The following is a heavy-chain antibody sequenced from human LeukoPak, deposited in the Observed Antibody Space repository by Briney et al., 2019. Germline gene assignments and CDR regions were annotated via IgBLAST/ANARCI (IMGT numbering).Heavy chain of an antibody. CDR1: GGSIDDYW. Sequence: PSETLSLTCTVSGGSIDDYWWSWIRQPPGKGLEWIAYIYASGGTNSNPSLESRVTISADTSKSQFSLALSSVTAADTAVYYCARHGKGVTYFYAFDIWGQGTMVTVSP. J-gene: IGHJ3*02. CDR2: IYASGGT. V-gene: IGHV4-4*09. D-gene: IGHD2/OR15-2a*01. CDR3: ARHGKGVTYFYAFDI.